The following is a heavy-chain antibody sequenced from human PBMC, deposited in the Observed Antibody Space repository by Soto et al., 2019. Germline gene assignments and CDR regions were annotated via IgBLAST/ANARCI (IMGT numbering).Heavy chain of an antibody. CDR1: GFTFSSYP. Sequence: PGGSLRLSCAASGFTFSSYPMSWVRQAPGKGLEWVSSISGSGYSTFYADSVKGRFTISRDNSKNTLYLQMLSLRAEDTAVYYCAKQYYGSKAYVPTFEFDYWGQGTLVTVSS. D-gene: IGHD3-10*02. CDR2: ISGSGYST. J-gene: IGHJ4*02. CDR3: AKQYYGSKAYVPTFEFDY. V-gene: IGHV3-23*01.